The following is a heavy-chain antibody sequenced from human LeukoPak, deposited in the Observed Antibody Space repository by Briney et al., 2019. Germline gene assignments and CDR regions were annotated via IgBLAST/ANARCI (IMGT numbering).Heavy chain of an antibody. CDR1: GFIFSTYS. CDR3: VRDFRTQLDGYSPPYHFDY. D-gene: IGHD5-24*01. J-gene: IGHJ4*02. CDR2: ISSGSSHI. V-gene: IGHV3-21*01. Sequence: GGSLRLSCAASGFIFSTYSMSWVRQSPGKGLEWVSSISSGSSHIYYADSMKGRFTISRDNARNSLFLQMNSLRAEDTAVYYCVRDFRTQLDGYSPPYHFDYWGQGALVTVSS.